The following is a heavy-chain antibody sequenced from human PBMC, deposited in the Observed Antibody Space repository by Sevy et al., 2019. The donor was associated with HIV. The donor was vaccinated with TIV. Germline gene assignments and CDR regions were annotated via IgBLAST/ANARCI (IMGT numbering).Heavy chain of an antibody. V-gene: IGHV1-69*13. CDR1: GGTFSNYA. D-gene: IGHD3-22*01. CDR2: FIPMFDTA. Sequence: ASVKVSCKASGGTFSNYAISWVRQAPGQGLEWMGGFIPMFDTANSSQKFQDRVTLTADGSTSTAYMELSSLRSEDTAVYYCASSYYESSGYSPLYYYGMDVWGQGTTVTVS. CDR3: ASSYYESSGYSPLYYYGMDV. J-gene: IGHJ6*02.